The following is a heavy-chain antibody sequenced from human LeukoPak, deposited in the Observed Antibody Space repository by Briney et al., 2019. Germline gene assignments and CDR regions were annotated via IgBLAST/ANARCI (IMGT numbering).Heavy chain of an antibody. CDR2: IYYSGST. CDR1: GGSISSYY. CDR3: AREKYDDYYDSSGPDLGFDY. Sequence: SETLSLTCTVSGGSISSYYWSWIRQPPGKGLEWIGYIYYSGSTNYNPSLKGRVTISVDTSKNQFSLKLSSVTAADTAVYYCAREKYDDYYDSSGPDLGFDYWGQGTLVTVSS. D-gene: IGHD3-22*01. J-gene: IGHJ4*02. V-gene: IGHV4-59*01.